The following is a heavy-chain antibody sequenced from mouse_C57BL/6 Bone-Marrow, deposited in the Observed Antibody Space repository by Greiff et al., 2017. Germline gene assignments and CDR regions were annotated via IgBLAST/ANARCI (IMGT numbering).Heavy chain of an antibody. V-gene: IGHV1-76*01. CDR3: AREGVYYGPRNFDV. CDR2: IYPGSGNT. Sequence: QVQLQQSGAELVRPGASVKLSCKASGYTFTDYYINWVKQRPGQGLEWIARIYPGSGNTYYNEKFKGKATLTAEKSSSTAYMQLSSLTSEDSAVYFCAREGVYYGPRNFDVWGTGTTVTVSS. J-gene: IGHJ1*03. CDR1: GYTFTDYY. D-gene: IGHD1-1*01.